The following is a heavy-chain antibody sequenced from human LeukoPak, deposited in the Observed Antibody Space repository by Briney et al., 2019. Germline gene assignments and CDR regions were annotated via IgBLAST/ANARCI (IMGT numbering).Heavy chain of an antibody. CDR3: ARVVRGYYGSGSYYQYYFDY. J-gene: IGHJ4*02. CDR2: IYYSGST. CDR1: GGSISSSGYY. V-gene: IGHV4-39*07. Sequence: SETLSLTCTVSGGSISSSGYYWGWIRQPPGKGLEWIGSIYYSGSTYYNPSLKSRVTISVDTSKNQFSLKLSSVTAADTAVYYCARVVRGYYGSGSYYQYYFDYWGQGTLVTVSS. D-gene: IGHD3-10*01.